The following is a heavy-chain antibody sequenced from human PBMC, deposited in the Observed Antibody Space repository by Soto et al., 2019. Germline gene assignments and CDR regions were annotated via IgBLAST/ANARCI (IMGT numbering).Heavy chain of an antibody. D-gene: IGHD3-22*01. CDR3: ARWLYYYDSSGYSDFDY. Sequence: SVKVSCKASGGTFSSYAISWVRQAPGQGLEWMGGIIPIFGTANYAQKFQGRVTITADESTSTAYMELSSLRSEDTAVYYWARWLYYYDSSGYSDFDYWGQGTLVTVSS. CDR1: GGTFSSYA. J-gene: IGHJ4*02. V-gene: IGHV1-69*13. CDR2: IIPIFGTA.